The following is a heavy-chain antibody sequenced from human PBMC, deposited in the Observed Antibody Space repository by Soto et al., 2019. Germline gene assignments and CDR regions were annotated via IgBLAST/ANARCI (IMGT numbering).Heavy chain of an antibody. J-gene: IGHJ6*02. CDR3: ARDLRAAPQEDYGMDV. CDR2: IIPIFGTA. CDR1: GYTFTSYG. Sequence: QVQLVQSGAEVKKPGASVKVSCKASGYTFTSYGISWVRQAPGQGLEWMGGIIPIFGTANYAQKFQGRVTITADESTSTAYMELSSLRSEDTAVYYCARDLRAAPQEDYGMDVWGQGTTVTVSS. V-gene: IGHV1-69*13. D-gene: IGHD6-6*01.